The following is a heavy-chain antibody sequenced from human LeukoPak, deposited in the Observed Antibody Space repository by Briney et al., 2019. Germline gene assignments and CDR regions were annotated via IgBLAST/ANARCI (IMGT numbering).Heavy chain of an antibody. J-gene: IGHJ6*03. CDR3: ATPAPHGSDPSLYYYYMDV. Sequence: GGSLRLSCAASVFTFSSYSMNWVRQAPGKGLEWVSSISSSSSYIYYADSVKGRFTISRDNAKNSLYLQMNSLRAEDTAVYYCATPAPHGSDPSLYYYYMDVWGKGTTVTISS. CDR2: ISSSSSYI. CDR1: VFTFSSYS. D-gene: IGHD3-10*01. V-gene: IGHV3-21*01.